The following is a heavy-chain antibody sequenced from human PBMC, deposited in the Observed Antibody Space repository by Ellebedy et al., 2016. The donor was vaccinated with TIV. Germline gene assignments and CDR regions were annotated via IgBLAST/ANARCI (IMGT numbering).Heavy chain of an antibody. D-gene: IGHD6-6*01. CDR3: AREEGAARPYFDY. CDR2: IYYSGST. J-gene: IGHJ4*01. CDR1: GGSISSYY. Sequence: MPSETLSLTCTVSGGSISSYYWSWIRQPPGKGLEWIGYIYYSGSTNYNPSLKSRVTISVDTSKNQFSLKLSSVTAADTAVYYCAREEGAARPYFDYWGQGTLVTVSS. V-gene: IGHV4-59*01.